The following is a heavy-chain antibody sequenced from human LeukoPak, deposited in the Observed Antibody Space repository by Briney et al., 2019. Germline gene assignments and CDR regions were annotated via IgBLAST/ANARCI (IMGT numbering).Heavy chain of an antibody. J-gene: IGHJ6*03. D-gene: IGHD6-13*01. CDR1: GYTFTSYG. V-gene: IGHV1-18*01. CDR3: AALSPHGYGYYYMDV. CDR2: ISAYNGNT. Sequence: ASVKVSCKASGYTFTSYGISWVRQAPGQGLEWMGWISAYNGNTNYAQKLQGRVTMTTDTSTSTAYMELRSLRSEDTAVYYCAALSPHGYGYYYMDVWGKGTTVTVSS.